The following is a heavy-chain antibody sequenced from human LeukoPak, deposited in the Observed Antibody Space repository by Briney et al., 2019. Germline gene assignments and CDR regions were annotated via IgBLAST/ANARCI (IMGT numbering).Heavy chain of an antibody. Sequence: SETLSLTCTVSGGSISSRSYFWGWIRQPPGKGLEWIGSIYYKGNTYFNPSLKSRVTISEDTSKNQFSLKLSSVTAADTAVYYCARDRGYCSSTSCYAGGFFDYWGQGTLVTVSS. V-gene: IGHV4-39*07. CDR3: ARDRGYCSSTSCYAGGFFDY. J-gene: IGHJ4*02. D-gene: IGHD2-2*01. CDR2: IYYKGNT. CDR1: GGSISSRSYF.